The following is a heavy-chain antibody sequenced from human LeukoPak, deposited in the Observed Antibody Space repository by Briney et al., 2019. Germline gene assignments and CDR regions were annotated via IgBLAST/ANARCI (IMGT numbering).Heavy chain of an antibody. CDR2: ISWDGGST. Sequence: GGSLRLSCAASGFTFDDYTLHWVRQRPEKGLEWIALISWDGGSTYFADSVTGRFSISRDNDKNALYLQMNGLRAEDTALYYCAKDRLPVQRGIDYWGQGTLVTASS. CDR3: AKDRLPVQRGIDY. J-gene: IGHJ4*02. D-gene: IGHD3-16*01. V-gene: IGHV3-43*01. CDR1: GFTFDDYT.